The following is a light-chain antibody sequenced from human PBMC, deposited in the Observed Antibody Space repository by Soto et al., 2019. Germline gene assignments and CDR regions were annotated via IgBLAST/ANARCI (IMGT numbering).Light chain of an antibody. CDR3: TSYTSSANMV. Sequence: QSALSHSASVSWSPGHSITISCTGTSRDVGGYNYVSWYQHHPGKVPKLLIYEVHNRPSGVSNRFSGSKSGNTASLTISGLQAEDEADYYCTSYTSSANMVFGPGTKVTVL. CDR1: SRDVGGYNY. J-gene: IGLJ1*01. V-gene: IGLV2-14*01. CDR2: EVH.